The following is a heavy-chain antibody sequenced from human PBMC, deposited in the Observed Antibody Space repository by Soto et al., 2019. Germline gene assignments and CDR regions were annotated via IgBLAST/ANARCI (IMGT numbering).Heavy chain of an antibody. Sequence: EVQLLESGGGLVQPGGSLRLSCAASGFTFSSYAMSWVRQAPGKGLEWVSAISGSGGSTYYADSVKGRFTISRDNSKNTLYLQMNSLRAEDTAVYYCANSRGPPSYGYHYFDYWGQGTLVTVSS. CDR3: ANSRGPPSYGYHYFDY. J-gene: IGHJ4*02. D-gene: IGHD5-18*01. CDR2: ISGSGGST. CDR1: GFTFSSYA. V-gene: IGHV3-23*01.